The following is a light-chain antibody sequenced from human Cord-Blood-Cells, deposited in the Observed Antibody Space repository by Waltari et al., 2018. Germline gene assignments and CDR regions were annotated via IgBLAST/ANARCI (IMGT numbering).Light chain of an antibody. J-gene: IGKJ2*01. CDR2: RAS. V-gene: IGKV4-1*01. CDR3: QQYYSTPDT. Sequence: DIVMTQSPDSLAVSLGERAPINCKSSQSVLYSSNNKNYLAWYQQKPGQPPKLLIYRASTRESGVPDRFSGSGSGTDFTLTISSLQAEDVAVYYCQQYYSTPDTFGQGTKLEIK. CDR1: QSVLYSSNNKNY.